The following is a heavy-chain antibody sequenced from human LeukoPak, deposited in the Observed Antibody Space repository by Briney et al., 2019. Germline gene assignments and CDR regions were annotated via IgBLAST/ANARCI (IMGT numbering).Heavy chain of an antibody. V-gene: IGHV4-39*07. Sequence: SETLSLTCTVSSGSISSNSYYWAWIRQPPGKGLEWVGSFHYSGSTYYNPSLKSRVTMSVGTSKNQFSLRLSSVTAADTAMYYCARGSGTYYAYNWFHPWGQGTLVTVSS. CDR3: ARGSGTYYAYNWFHP. J-gene: IGHJ5*02. CDR2: FHYSGST. CDR1: SGSISSNSYY. D-gene: IGHD3-10*01.